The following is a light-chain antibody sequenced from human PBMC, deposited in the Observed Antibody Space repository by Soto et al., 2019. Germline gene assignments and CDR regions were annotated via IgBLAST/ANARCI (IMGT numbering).Light chain of an antibody. CDR2: GAS. CDR3: QQYGSSPRLT. J-gene: IGKJ4*01. V-gene: IGKV3-20*01. Sequence: EIVLTHSPGTLAFSPVERATLSCMSSHCVSSSYLAWYQQTTGQAPRLLIYGASSRASGIPDRFSGSGSGTDFTLTISSLEPEDFAVYYCQQYGSSPRLTFGGGTQVDIK. CDR1: HCVSSSY.